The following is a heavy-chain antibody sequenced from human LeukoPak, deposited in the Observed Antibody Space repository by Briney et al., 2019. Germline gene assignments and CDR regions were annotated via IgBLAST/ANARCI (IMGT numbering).Heavy chain of an antibody. CDR3: ARVSRIAAAGMGY. Sequence: SETLSLTCTVSGYSISSGYYWGWIRQPPGKGLEWIGSIYHSGSTYYNPSLKSRVTISVDTSKNQFSLKLSSVTAADTAVYYCARVSRIAAAGMGYWGQGTLVTVSS. CDR1: GYSISSGYY. D-gene: IGHD6-13*01. V-gene: IGHV4-38-2*02. J-gene: IGHJ4*02. CDR2: IYHSGST.